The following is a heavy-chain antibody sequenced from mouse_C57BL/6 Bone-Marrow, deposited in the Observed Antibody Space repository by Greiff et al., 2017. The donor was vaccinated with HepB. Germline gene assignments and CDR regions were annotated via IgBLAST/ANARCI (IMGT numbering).Heavy chain of an antibody. CDR2: IYPGDGDT. J-gene: IGHJ2*01. Sequence: VQLQQSGPELVKPGASVKISCKASGYAFSSSWMNWVKQRPGKGLEWIGRIYPGDGDTNYNGKFKGKATLTADKSSSTAYMQLSSLTSEDSAVYFCATTVVSRDYWGQGTTLTVSS. CDR1: GYAFSSSW. V-gene: IGHV1-82*01. D-gene: IGHD1-1*01. CDR3: ATTVVSRDY.